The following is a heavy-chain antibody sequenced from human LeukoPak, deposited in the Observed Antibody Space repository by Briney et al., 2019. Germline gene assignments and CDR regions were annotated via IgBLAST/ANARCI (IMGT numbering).Heavy chain of an antibody. CDR3: ARELAGDFLNWFDP. V-gene: IGHV4-4*02. CDR2: IYHSGST. Sequence: SETLSLTCAVSGGSISSRNWWSWVRQPPGKGLEWIGEIYHSGSTNYNPSLKTRVTISVDKSKNQFSLKLSSVTAADTAVYYCARELAGDFLNWFDPWGQGTLVTVSS. D-gene: IGHD4-17*01. J-gene: IGHJ5*02. CDR1: GGSISSRNW.